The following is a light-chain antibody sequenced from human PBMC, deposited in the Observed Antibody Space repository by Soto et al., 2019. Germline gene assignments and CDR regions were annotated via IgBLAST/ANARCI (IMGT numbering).Light chain of an antibody. Sequence: IGMTQSPATLSVSPGERVTLSCRASQTIYSNVAWYQQRPGQSPRLLIYHASSRATGIPDRFSGSGSGTDFTLTISRLEPEDFAVYYCQQYHSSPRTFGQGTKVDIK. J-gene: IGKJ1*01. V-gene: IGKV3-20*01. CDR2: HAS. CDR1: QTIYSN. CDR3: QQYHSSPRT.